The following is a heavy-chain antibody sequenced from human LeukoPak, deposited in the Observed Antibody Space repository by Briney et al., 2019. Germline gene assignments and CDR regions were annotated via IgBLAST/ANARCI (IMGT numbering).Heavy chain of an antibody. D-gene: IGHD6-19*01. CDR2: IYYSGST. CDR3: ARHVGSGWPNHNYYYYYGMDV. Sequence: SETLSLTCTVSGGSISSSSYYWGWIRQPPGKGLEWIGSIYYSGSTYYNPSLKSRVTISVDTSKNQFSLKLSSVTAADTAVYYCARHVGSGWPNHNYYYYYGMDVWGQGTTVTVSS. V-gene: IGHV4-39*01. CDR1: GGSISSSSYY. J-gene: IGHJ6*02.